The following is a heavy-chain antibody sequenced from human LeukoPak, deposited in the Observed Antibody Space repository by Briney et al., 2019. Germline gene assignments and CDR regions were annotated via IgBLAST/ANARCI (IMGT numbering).Heavy chain of an antibody. J-gene: IGHJ2*01. CDR3: ARCKPSSSGYYWYFDL. V-gene: IGHV4-59*12. CDR2: IFDNGNT. Sequence: SETLSLTCTVSGDCISSYYWSWIRQPPGKGLEWIGYIFDNGNTNYNPSLKSRVTISIDTSKNQFSLKLSSVTAADTAVYYCARCKPSSSGYYWYFDLWGRGTLVTVSS. D-gene: IGHD3-22*01. CDR1: GDCISSYY.